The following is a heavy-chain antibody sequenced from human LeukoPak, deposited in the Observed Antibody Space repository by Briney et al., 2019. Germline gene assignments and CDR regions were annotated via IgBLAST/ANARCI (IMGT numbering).Heavy chain of an antibody. CDR3: AKDRGRDYYDSSGRFDY. CDR1: GFTVSRNY. CDR2: IYSDGST. Sequence: GGSLRLSCAASGFTVSRNYMTWVRQAPGKGLEWVSEIYSDGSTYYAASVKGRFSISRDSSKNTVYLQMNSLRAEDTAVYYCAKDRGRDYYDSSGRFDYWGQGTLVTVSS. D-gene: IGHD3-22*01. V-gene: IGHV3-53*01. J-gene: IGHJ4*02.